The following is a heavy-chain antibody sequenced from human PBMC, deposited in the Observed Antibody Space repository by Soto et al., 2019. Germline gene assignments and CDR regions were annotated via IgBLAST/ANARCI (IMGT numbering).Heavy chain of an antibody. V-gene: IGHV4-31*03. Sequence: QVRLEESGPGLVKPSETLSLICSVSGGSVNNADYFWSWIRHHPENGLEWIGYIYYSGSTRYNPSFKTRATLSIDTSKNQCSLSLNSVTVGDTAVYFCARDAEYGGGRGGMDVWGRGTTVTVSS. CDR2: IYYSGST. CDR1: GGSVNNADYF. CDR3: ARDAEYGGGRGGMDV. J-gene: IGHJ6*02. D-gene: IGHD4-17*01.